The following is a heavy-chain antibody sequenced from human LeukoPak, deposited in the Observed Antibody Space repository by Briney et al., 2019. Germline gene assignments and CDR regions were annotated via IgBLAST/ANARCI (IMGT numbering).Heavy chain of an antibody. CDR3: ARDRAKAMFDY. Sequence: GSLRLSCAASGFTFSSYEMNWVRQAPGKGLVWVSRINSDGSSATYADSVKGRFTISRDNAKNTLYLQMNSLRAEDTAVYYCARDRAKAMFDYWAQGTLVTVSS. V-gene: IGHV3-74*01. D-gene: IGHD5-18*01. CDR2: INSDGSSA. J-gene: IGHJ4*02. CDR1: GFTFSSYE.